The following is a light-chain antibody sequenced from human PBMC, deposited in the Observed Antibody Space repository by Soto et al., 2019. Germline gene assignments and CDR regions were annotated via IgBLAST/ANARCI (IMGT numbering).Light chain of an antibody. Sequence: DIQMTQSPSSLSASVGDRVTITCQASQDISNYLNWYQQKPGRAPKLLIYDASNLETGVPSRFSGSGSGTYFTFTISSLQPEDIVTYYCQQYDNLPPYTFGQGTKLEIK. CDR3: QQYDNLPPYT. CDR1: QDISNY. J-gene: IGKJ2*01. CDR2: DAS. V-gene: IGKV1-33*01.